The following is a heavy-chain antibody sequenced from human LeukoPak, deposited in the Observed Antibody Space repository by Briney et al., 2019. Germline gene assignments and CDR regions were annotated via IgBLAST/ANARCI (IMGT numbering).Heavy chain of an antibody. CDR2: INPNSGGT. V-gene: IGHV1-2*02. Sequence: ASVKVSCKASGYTFTGYYMHWVRQAPGQGLEWMGWINPNSGGTNYAQKFQGRVTMTRDTSISTAYMELSRLRSDDTAVYYCARSNYYGSGSYRYYFDYWDQGTLVTVSS. D-gene: IGHD3-10*01. CDR1: GYTFTGYY. J-gene: IGHJ4*02. CDR3: ARSNYYGSGSYRYYFDY.